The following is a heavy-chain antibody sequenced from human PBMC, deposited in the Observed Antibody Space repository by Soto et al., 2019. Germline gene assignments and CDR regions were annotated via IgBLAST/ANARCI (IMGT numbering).Heavy chain of an antibody. D-gene: IGHD4-17*01. CDR3: AKDGDGDRQYYFDY. Sequence: EVQLLESGGGLVQPGGSLRLSCAASGFTFSTYALNWVRQAPGKGLEWVSAIGGRGGSTYFADSVQGRFSISRDSSKNTLYLQMNSMRAEDTAVYYCAKDGDGDRQYYFDYWGQGTLVTVSS. CDR1: GFTFSTYA. V-gene: IGHV3-23*01. J-gene: IGHJ4*02. CDR2: IGGRGGST.